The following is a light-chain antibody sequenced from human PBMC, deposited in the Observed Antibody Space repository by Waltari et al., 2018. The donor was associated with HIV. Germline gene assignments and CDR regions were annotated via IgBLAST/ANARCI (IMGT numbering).Light chain of an antibody. CDR3: QVWDANTDVV. CDR2: YDG. V-gene: IGLV3-21*04. Sequence: SYVLTQTPSVSVAPGKTDTLTCEGSDIGTRSVHWYRQKPGQAPVLVIYYDGERPSGIAERFSGSNSGNTATLTISRVGVGDEADYYCQVWDANTDVVFGTGTKLTVL. J-gene: IGLJ2*01. CDR1: DIGTRS.